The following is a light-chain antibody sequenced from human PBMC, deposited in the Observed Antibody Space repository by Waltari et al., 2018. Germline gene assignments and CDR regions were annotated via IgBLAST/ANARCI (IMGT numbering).Light chain of an antibody. CDR1: QSVTSIS. CDR3: QQYDGEVVT. CDR2: GTS. Sequence: EIVLTQSPGTLSLSPGERATLSCRASQSVTSISLTWYQKKVGQAPRPLSYGTSSRATGIPDRLSGSGSGTEFTLTISRLEPEDFAVYYCQQYDGEVVTFGGGTKVEI. V-gene: IGKV3-20*01. J-gene: IGKJ4*01.